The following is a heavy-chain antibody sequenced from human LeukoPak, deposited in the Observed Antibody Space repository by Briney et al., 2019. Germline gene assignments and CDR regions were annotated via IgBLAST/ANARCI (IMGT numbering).Heavy chain of an antibody. J-gene: IGHJ4*02. D-gene: IGHD5-18*01. CDR2: ISGSGVSA. Sequence: GGSLRLSCAVSGFTFSNFAMSWVRQAPGKGLEWVSAISGSGVSAYYRDSVKGRLTISRDNSKNTLLLQMNSLTAEDTAVYYCAKSRRDTAMINYYFDYWGQGTLVTVSS. CDR1: GFTFSNFA. CDR3: AKSRRDTAMINYYFDY. V-gene: IGHV3-23*01.